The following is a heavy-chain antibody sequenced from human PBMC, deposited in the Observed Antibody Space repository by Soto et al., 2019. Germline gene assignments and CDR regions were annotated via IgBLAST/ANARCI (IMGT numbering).Heavy chain of an antibody. CDR2: IIPIFGTA. D-gene: IGHD1-26*01. CDR1: GGTFSSYA. V-gene: IGHV1-69*13. Sequence: GASVKFSCKASGGTFSSYAISWVRQAPGQGLEWMGGIIPIFGTANYAQKFQGRVTITADESTSTAYMELSSLRSEDTAVYYCARSIGRYYYYYYGMDVWGQGTTVTVSS. CDR3: ARSIGRYYYYYYGMDV. J-gene: IGHJ6*02.